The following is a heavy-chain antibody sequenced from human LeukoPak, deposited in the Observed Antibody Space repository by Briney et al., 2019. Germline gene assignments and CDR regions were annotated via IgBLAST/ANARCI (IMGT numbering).Heavy chain of an antibody. D-gene: IGHD5-18*01. CDR3: ARDLDTAMVTDY. CDR1: GFTYSRYW. J-gene: IGHJ4*02. V-gene: IGHV3-7*01. Sequence: GGSLRVSCAASGFTYSRYWMSWVRQAPGKGLEWVANIKQDGSEKYYVDSVKGRFTISRDNVKNSLYLQMNSLRAEDTAVYYCARDLDTAMVTDYWGQGTLVTVSS. CDR2: IKQDGSEK.